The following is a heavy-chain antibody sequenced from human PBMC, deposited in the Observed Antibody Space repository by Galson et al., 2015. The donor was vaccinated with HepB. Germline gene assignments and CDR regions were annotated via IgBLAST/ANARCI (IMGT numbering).Heavy chain of an antibody. D-gene: IGHD3-3*01. CDR1: GFTFDDYA. CDR3: AKGRSGYDFWSGYLDY. V-gene: IGHV3-9*01. Sequence: SLRLSCAASGFTFDDYAMHWVQQAPGKGLEWVSGISWSSGSIGYADSVKGRFTISRDNAKNSLYLQMNSLRAEDTALYYCAKGRSGYDFWSGYLDYWGQGSLVTVSS. CDR2: ISWSSGSI. J-gene: IGHJ4*02.